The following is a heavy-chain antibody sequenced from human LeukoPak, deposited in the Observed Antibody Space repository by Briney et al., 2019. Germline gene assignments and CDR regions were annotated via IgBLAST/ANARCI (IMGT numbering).Heavy chain of an antibody. V-gene: IGHV1-18*04. CDR3: ARDIVVVTAIPLDY. Sequence: ASVKVSCKASGYTFTSYGISWVRQAPGQGLEWVAWISAYNSNKNSAQKLQGRVTMTTDTSTSTAYMELRSLRSDDTAVYYCARDIVVVTAIPLDYWGQGTLVTVSS. D-gene: IGHD2-21*02. CDR2: ISAYNSNK. CDR1: GYTFTSYG. J-gene: IGHJ4*02.